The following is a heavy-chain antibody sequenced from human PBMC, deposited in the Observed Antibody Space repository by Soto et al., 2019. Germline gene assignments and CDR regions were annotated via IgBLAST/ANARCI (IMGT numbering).Heavy chain of an antibody. CDR2: VSGYNGNT. D-gene: IGHD3-10*01. CDR3: ARFGSAPYYYYGVDV. J-gene: IGHJ6*02. CDR1: GYIFTNYD. Sequence: QVQLVQSETEVKKPGASVKVSCKASGYIFTNYDITWVRQAPGQGLEWMGWVSGYNGNTKYAQKFQHRVTMTTDTSTSTVYMELRSLRSDDTAVYYCARFGSAPYYYYGVDVWGQGTTVFVSS. V-gene: IGHV1-18*01.